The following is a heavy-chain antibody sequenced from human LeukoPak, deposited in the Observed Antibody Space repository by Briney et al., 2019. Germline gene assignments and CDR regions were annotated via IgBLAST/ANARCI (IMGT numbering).Heavy chain of an antibody. D-gene: IGHD3-22*01. V-gene: IGHV1-18*01. J-gene: IGHJ4*02. CDR3: ARHYPGDSSGSLD. Sequence: ASVKVSCKASGYTFTSYGISWVRQAPGQGLEWMGWISAYNGNTNYARKLQGRVTMTTDTSTSTAYMELRSLRSEDTAVYYCARHYPGDSSGSLDWGQGTLVTVSS. CDR1: GYTFTSYG. CDR2: ISAYNGNT.